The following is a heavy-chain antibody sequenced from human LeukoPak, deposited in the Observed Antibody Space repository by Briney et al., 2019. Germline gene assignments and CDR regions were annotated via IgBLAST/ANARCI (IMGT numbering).Heavy chain of an antibody. CDR3: ARDSSGYYDY. V-gene: IGHV3-66*01. D-gene: IGHD3-22*01. CDR2: IYSGGST. CDR1: GFSLTNSW. J-gene: IGHJ4*02. Sequence: GGSLRLSCVASGFSLTNSWMSWVRQAPGKGLEWVSVIYSGGSTYYADSVKGRFTISRDNSKNTLYLQMNSLRAEDTAVYYCARDSSGYYDYWGQGTLVTVSS.